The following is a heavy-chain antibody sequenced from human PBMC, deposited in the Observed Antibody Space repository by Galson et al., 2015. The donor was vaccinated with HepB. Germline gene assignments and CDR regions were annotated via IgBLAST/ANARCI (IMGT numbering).Heavy chain of an antibody. CDR2: ISSGSSYI. V-gene: IGHV3-21*01. CDR3: ARRGPETGFYYYYMDV. J-gene: IGHJ6*03. D-gene: IGHD1-14*01. Sequence: SLRLSCAASGFTLSSYGMNWVRQAPGKGLEWVSFISSGSSYIYYADSVEGRFTISRDNAKKSLYLQMNSLRVEDTAMYYCARRGPETGFYYYYMDVWGKGTTVTVSS. CDR1: GFTLSSYG.